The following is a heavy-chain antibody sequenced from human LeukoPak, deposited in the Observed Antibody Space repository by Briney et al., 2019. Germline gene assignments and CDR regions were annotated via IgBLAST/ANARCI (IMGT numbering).Heavy chain of an antibody. CDR2: ISSSSSYI. J-gene: IGHJ4*02. CDR3: ARDKDSSPHIFDY. V-gene: IGHV3-21*01. D-gene: IGHD6-13*01. CDR1: GFTFSDYA. Sequence: GGSLRLSCVASGFTFSDYAMNWVRQAPGKGLEWVSSISSSSSYIYYADSVKGRFTISRDNAKNSLYLQMNSLRAEDTAVYYCARDKDSSPHIFDYWGQGTLVTVSS.